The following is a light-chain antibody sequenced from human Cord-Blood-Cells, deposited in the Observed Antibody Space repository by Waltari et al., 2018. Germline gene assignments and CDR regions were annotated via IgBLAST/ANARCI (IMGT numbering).Light chain of an antibody. V-gene: IGLV2-14*01. CDR3: SSYTSSSTRV. Sequence: QSALTQPASVSGSPGQSTTISCTGTSSDVGGYNYVFWYQQHPGKATKLMIYDVSNRPSGVSNRFSGSKSGNTASLTISGLQAEDEADYYCSSYTSSSTRVFGGGTKLTVL. J-gene: IGLJ3*02. CDR1: SSDVGGYNY. CDR2: DVS.